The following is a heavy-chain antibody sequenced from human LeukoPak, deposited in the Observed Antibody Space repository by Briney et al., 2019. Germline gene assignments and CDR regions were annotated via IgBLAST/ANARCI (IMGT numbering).Heavy chain of an antibody. CDR3: ARDLGYYDFWSGYYYYYYMDV. CDR1: GFTFSSYW. J-gene: IGHJ6*03. Sequence: GGSLRLSCAASGFTFSSYWMSWVRQAPGKGLEWVANIKQDGSEKYYVDSVKGRFTISRDNAKNSLYLQMNSLRAEDTAVYYCARDLGYYDFWSGYYYYYYMDVWGKGTTVTVSS. D-gene: IGHD3-3*01. CDR2: IKQDGSEK. V-gene: IGHV3-7*01.